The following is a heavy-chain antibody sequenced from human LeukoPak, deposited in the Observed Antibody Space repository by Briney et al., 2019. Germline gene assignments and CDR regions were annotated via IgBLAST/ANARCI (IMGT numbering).Heavy chain of an antibody. V-gene: IGHV3-7*01. D-gene: IGHD3-3*01. CDR2: IKQDGSEK. CDR1: GFTFSSYW. J-gene: IGHJ6*03. CDR3: ARVNNFWSGNYSMDV. Sequence: GGSLRLSCAASGFTFSSYWMSWVRQAPGKGLEWVANIKQDGSEKYYVDSVKGRFTISRDNAKNSLYLQMNSLRAEDTAVYYCARVNNFWSGNYSMDVWGKGTTVTVSS.